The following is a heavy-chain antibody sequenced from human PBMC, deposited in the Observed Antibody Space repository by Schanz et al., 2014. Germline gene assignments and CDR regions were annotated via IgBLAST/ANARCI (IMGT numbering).Heavy chain of an antibody. CDR3: ARDRDQGDGNYLDY. V-gene: IGHV1-18*01. Sequence: QVQLVQSGGEVKTPGASVKVSCKASGYTFTRSVISWVRQAPGQGLEWMGWIGGSDGNTKIAQKFQGRVTMTTDTSTSTVYMELRSLTSDDSAVYYCARDRDQGDGNYLDYWGQGTLVTVSS. CDR2: IGGSDGNT. J-gene: IGHJ4*02. CDR1: GYTFTRSV. D-gene: IGHD3-10*01.